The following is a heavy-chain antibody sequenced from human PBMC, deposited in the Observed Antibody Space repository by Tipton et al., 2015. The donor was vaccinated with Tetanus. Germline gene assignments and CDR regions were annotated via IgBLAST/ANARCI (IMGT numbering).Heavy chain of an antibody. J-gene: IGHJ4*02. CDR3: ARSIAAAAVWPYDF. V-gene: IGHV4-34*01. CDR1: GESFSGHY. Sequence: LSLTCAVSGESFSGHYWSWIRQAPGKGLEWVGEISASGSTNYNPSLESRITMSVDTTKKRISLRLASLMAADTAVYFCARSIAAAAVWPYDFWGQGIMVTVSS. D-gene: IGHD6-13*01. CDR2: ISASGST.